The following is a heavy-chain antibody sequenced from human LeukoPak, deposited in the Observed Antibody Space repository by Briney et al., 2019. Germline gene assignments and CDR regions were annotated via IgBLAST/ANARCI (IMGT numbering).Heavy chain of an antibody. J-gene: IGHJ4*02. CDR3: VFDSSGYLSRSLPPYFDS. Sequence: VASVKVSCKASGGTFSRYAISWVRQAPGQGLEWMGGIIPIFGTAKYAQKFQGRVTLTTDESTSTAYMELSSLRSEDTAVYYCVFDSSGYLSRSLPPYFDSWGQGILVTVSS. V-gene: IGHV1-69*05. D-gene: IGHD3-22*01. CDR1: GGTFSRYA. CDR2: IIPIFGTA.